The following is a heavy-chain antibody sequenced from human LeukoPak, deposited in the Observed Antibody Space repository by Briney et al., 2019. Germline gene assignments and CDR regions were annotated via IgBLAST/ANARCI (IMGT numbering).Heavy chain of an antibody. V-gene: IGHV3-30*18. CDR3: AKDTAMTTVTAAIDY. Sequence: GGSLRLSCAASGFTFSSYGMHWVRQAPGKGLEWVAVISYDGSNKYHADSVKGRFTISRDNSKNTLYLQMNSLRAEDTAVYYCAKDTAMTTVTAAIDYWGQGTLVTVSS. CDR2: ISYDGSNK. J-gene: IGHJ4*02. CDR1: GFTFSSYG. D-gene: IGHD4-17*01.